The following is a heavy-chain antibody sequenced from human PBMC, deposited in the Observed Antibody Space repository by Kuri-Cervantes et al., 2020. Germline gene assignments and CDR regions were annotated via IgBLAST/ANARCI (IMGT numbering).Heavy chain of an antibody. CDR1: GGSLNNNIYN. J-gene: IGHJ4*02. CDR3: ARDGRIHSYVKVYLDY. D-gene: IGHD5-18*01. CDR2: VYYTGST. V-gene: IGHV4-39*07. Sequence: SETLSLTCTVSGGSLNNNIYNWAWIRQSPGKGLEWIASVYYTGSTYYNPSLRSRVTTSVDTSKNQFSLRLSSVTAADTAVYYFARDGRIHSYVKVYLDYWGQGTLVTVSS.